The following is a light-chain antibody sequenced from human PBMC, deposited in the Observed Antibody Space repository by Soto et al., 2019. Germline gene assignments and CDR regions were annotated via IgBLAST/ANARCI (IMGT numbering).Light chain of an antibody. Sequence: EIVLTQSPATLSLSPGERATISCRSSQSLSGTLAWFQQKPGQPPRLLIYGASNRATGIPARFTASGSGTDFTLTISSLEPEDFAVYYCQQRTLWPRTFGQGTRWIS. J-gene: IGKJ1*01. CDR2: GAS. V-gene: IGKV3-11*01. CDR3: QQRTLWPRT. CDR1: QSLSGT.